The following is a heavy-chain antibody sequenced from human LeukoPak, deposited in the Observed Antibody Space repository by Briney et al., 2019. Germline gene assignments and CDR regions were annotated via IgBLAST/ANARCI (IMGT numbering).Heavy chain of an antibody. D-gene: IGHD3-3*01. J-gene: IGHJ6*02. CDR2: ITGGGGST. CDR1: GFTFSSYV. V-gene: IGHV3-23*01. Sequence: GGSLRLSCVASGFTFSSYVMRWVRQAPGKGLEWVSSITGGGGSTYYADSVKGRYTVSRDNSKNTLYLQMNSLRAEDTALYYCAKDRYDFWSGYAPSYYYYGMDVWGQGTTVTVSS. CDR3: AKDRYDFWSGYAPSYYYYGMDV.